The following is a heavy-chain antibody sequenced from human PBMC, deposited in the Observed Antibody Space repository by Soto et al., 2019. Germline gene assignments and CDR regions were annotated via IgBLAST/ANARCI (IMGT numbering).Heavy chain of an antibody. CDR3: ARERRRDDSNTFDALDV. J-gene: IGHJ3*01. CDR2: IIPLVHII. CDR1: GGFYSIKT. V-gene: IGHV1-69*04. Sequence: QVQLVQSGAEVKKPGSSVKVSCKASGGFYSIKTISWVRQAPGQGLEWMGRIIPLVHIINNAQKFQGRVAXTXXKSTSTAYMELSSLKSDDTAIYFCARERRRDDSNTFDALDVWGQGTMVTVSS. D-gene: IGHD3-22*01.